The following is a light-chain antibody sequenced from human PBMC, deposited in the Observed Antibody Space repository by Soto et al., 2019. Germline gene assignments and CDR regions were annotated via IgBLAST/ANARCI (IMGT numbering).Light chain of an antibody. V-gene: IGKV1-33*01. CDR1: QDISNS. J-gene: IGKJ5*01. Sequence: DIQMTHSQSSLFASVWDRVTISSQASQDISNSLNWYQQKPGKAPKLLIYDASNLETGVPSRFSGSGSGTDFTFTISSLQPEDIATYYCQHCHSLPLTFGQGTRLEIK. CDR2: DAS. CDR3: QHCHSLPLT.